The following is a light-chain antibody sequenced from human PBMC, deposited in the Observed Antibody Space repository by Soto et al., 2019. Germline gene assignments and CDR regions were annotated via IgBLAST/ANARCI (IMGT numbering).Light chain of an antibody. V-gene: IGLV2-14*01. CDR2: DVS. J-gene: IGLJ1*01. CDR3: SSYTSSSIYV. CDR1: SSDVGGYNY. Sequence: QSVLTQPASVSGSPGQSITISCTGTSSDVGGYNYVSWYQQRPGKAPKLMIYDVSNRPSGVSNRFSGSKSGNTASLTISGLQAEDEADYYCSSYTSSSIYVFGTGTKVTVL.